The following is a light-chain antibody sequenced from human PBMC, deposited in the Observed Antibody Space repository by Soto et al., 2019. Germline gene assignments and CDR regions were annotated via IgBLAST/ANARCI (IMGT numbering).Light chain of an antibody. CDR3: QKYNNWPQIT. V-gene: IGKV3-15*01. Sequence: TQPPATLSLHPGGRLNLVCSASQSIHTSLAWYQQKSGKPHRLVIYDSNLRATGVPNRFSGSGSGTDFTLTITRLQSEDFAVYYCQKYNNWPQITFGKGKRLEIK. CDR1: QSIHTS. CDR2: DSN. J-gene: IGKJ5*01.